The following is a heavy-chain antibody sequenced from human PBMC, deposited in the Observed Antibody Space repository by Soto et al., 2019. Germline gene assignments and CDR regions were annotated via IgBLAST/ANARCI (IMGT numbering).Heavy chain of an antibody. CDR2: TWNDGSNK. D-gene: IGHD4-17*01. CDR1: GFTFSSYG. V-gene: IGHV3-33*01. Sequence: QVQLVESGGGVVQSGRSLRLSCAASGFTFSSYGMHWVRQAPGKGLEWVAVTWNDGSNKFYAASVKGRFTISRDNSKNTVFLQMNSLRAEDTAVYYCASAAGNDYGDYLSGRDFDYWGQGTLVTVSS. CDR3: ASAAGNDYGDYLSGRDFDY. J-gene: IGHJ4*02.